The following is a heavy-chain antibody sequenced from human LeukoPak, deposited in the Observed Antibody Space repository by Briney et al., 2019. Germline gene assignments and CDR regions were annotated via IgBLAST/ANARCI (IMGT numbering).Heavy chain of an antibody. CDR2: IYSGGST. D-gene: IGHD6-13*01. CDR3: ARDVAAAGTSFDY. V-gene: IGHV3-66*01. J-gene: IGHJ4*02. CDR1: GFTVSNNY. Sequence: GGSLRLSCAASGFTVSNNYMTWVRQAPGKGLEWVSLIYSGGSTYYADSVKGRFTISRDNSKNTVYLQMNSLRAEDTAVYYCARDVAAAGTSFDYWGQGTLVTVSS.